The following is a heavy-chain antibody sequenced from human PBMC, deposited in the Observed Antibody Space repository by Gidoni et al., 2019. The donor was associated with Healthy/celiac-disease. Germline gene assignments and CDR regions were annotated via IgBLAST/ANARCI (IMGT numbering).Heavy chain of an antibody. J-gene: IGHJ4*02. CDR1: GGTFSSYA. Sequence: QVQRVQSGAEVKKPGASVRVSCKDSGGTFSSYAISWVRQAPGQGLEWMGGIITIVGTANYAQKFQGRVTITADESTSTAYMELSSLRAEDTAVYYCAMAAAGLKAYHFDYWGQGTLVTVSS. CDR2: IITIVGTA. V-gene: IGHV1-69*01. CDR3: AMAAAGLKAYHFDY. D-gene: IGHD6-13*01.